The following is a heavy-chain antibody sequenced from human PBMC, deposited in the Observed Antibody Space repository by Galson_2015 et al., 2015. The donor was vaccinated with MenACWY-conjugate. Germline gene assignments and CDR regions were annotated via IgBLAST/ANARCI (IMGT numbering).Heavy chain of an antibody. CDR1: GGSISSYY. D-gene: IGHD3-22*01. Sequence: LSLTCTVSGGSISSYYWSWIRQPPGKGLEWIGYIYYSGSTNYNPSLKSRVTISVDTSKNQFSLKLSSVTAADTAVYYCARLRYSSGIFDLWGQGTPV. J-gene: IGHJ4*02. CDR2: IYYSGST. V-gene: IGHV4-59*01. CDR3: ARLRYSSGIFDL.